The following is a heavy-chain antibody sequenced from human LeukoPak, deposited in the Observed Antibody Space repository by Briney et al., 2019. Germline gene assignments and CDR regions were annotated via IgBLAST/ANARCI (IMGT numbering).Heavy chain of an antibody. Sequence: GGSLRLSCAASGFTFSNYAMTWVRQAPGKGLEWVSAISGSGGSTYYADSVKGRFTISRDNSKNTLYLQMNSLRAEDTAVYYCAKDSFYYYDSSGSYNWFDPWGQGTLVTVSS. J-gene: IGHJ5*02. V-gene: IGHV3-23*01. CDR1: GFTFSNYA. CDR2: ISGSGGST. CDR3: AKDSFYYYDSSGSYNWFDP. D-gene: IGHD3-22*01.